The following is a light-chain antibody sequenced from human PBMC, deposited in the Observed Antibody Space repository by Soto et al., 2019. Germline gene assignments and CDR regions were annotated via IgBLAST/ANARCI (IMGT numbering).Light chain of an antibody. CDR1: QTISTW. Sequence: DIQITQSPSTLSASVGDRVTITCRASQTISTWLAWYQQKPGKAPKLLIYKASTLKSGVPSRFSGSGSGTDFTLTITSLQPEDFATYYCQQLETFGQGTKVDI. J-gene: IGKJ1*01. CDR3: QQLET. CDR2: KAS. V-gene: IGKV1-5*03.